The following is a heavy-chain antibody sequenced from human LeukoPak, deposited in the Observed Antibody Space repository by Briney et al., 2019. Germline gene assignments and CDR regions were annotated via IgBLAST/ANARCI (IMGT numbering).Heavy chain of an antibody. J-gene: IGHJ4*02. CDR1: GYTFTGYY. CDR2: IISDSGGT. CDR3: ARATLGTADTLD. D-gene: IGHD7-27*01. Sequence: GASMKVSCKASGYTFTGYYIHWIRQAPGQGLEWMGWIISDSGGTNYAQKLQGRVTMTRDTSISTTYMELSRLGADDTAVYYCARATLGTADTLDWGQGTLVTVSS. V-gene: IGHV1-2*02.